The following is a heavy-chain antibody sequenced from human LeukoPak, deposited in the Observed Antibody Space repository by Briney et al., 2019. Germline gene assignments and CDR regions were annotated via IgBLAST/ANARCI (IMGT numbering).Heavy chain of an antibody. CDR2: ISSSGSTI. D-gene: IGHD1-14*01. CDR1: GFTFSSYE. CDR3: AKDPNRLNWFDP. J-gene: IGHJ5*02. Sequence: GGSLRLSCAASGFTFSSYEMNWVRQAPGKGLEWVSYISSSGSTIYYADSVKGRFTISRDNAKNSLYLQMNSLRVEDMAVYYCAKDPNRLNWFDPWGQGTLVTVSS. V-gene: IGHV3-48*03.